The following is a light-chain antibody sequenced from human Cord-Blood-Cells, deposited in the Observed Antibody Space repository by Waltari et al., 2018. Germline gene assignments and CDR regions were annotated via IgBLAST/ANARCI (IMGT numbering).Light chain of an antibody. J-gene: IGKJ2*01. V-gene: IGKV1-39*01. CDR3: QQSYSTPYT. Sequence: DIQMTQSPSSLSASVGDKVTITCRASQSISSYLNWYHQKPGKAPKLLIYAASSLQSGVPSRFSDSGSGTDFTLTISSLQPEDFATYYCQQSYSTPYTFGQGTKLEIK. CDR2: AAS. CDR1: QSISSY.